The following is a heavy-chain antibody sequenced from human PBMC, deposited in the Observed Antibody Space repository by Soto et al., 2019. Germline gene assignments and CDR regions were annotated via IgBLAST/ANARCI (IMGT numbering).Heavy chain of an antibody. D-gene: IGHD2-15*01. CDR2: ISSSSSYI. CDR3: ARDSFLVAATSYYGMDV. Sequence: GGSLRLSCAASGFTFSSYSMNWVRQAPGKGLEWVSSISSSSSYIYYADSVEGRFTISRDNAKNSLYLQMNSLRAEDTAVYYCARDSFLVAATSYYGMDVWGQGTTVTVSS. J-gene: IGHJ6*02. CDR1: GFTFSSYS. V-gene: IGHV3-21*01.